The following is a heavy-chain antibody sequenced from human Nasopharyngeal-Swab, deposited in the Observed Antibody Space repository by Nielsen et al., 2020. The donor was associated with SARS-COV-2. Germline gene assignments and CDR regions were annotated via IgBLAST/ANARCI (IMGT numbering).Heavy chain of an antibody. CDR3: ATDRSGGTHRDYYYSGMDV. Sequence: SVKVSCKASGGTFSSYAISWVRQAPGQGLEWMGRIIPILGIANYAQKFQGRVTITADKSTSTAYMELSSLRSEDTAVYYCATDRSGGTHRDYYYSGMDVWGQGTTVTVSS. J-gene: IGHJ6*02. V-gene: IGHV1-69*04. D-gene: IGHD6-19*01. CDR2: IIPILGIA. CDR1: GGTFSSYA.